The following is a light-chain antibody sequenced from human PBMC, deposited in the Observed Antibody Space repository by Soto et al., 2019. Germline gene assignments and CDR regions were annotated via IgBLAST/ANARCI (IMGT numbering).Light chain of an antibody. CDR1: QSISNY. J-gene: IGKJ2*01. V-gene: IGKV1-39*01. CDR2: AAS. CDR3: QQSYITPYT. Sequence: DIQMTQSPSSLSASVGDRVTITCRASQSISNYLNWYQQKVGKAPKLLIHAASSLQSGVPSRFSGSRSGTDFTLTISSLQPEDFVTYYCQQSYITPYTFGQGTKLEIK.